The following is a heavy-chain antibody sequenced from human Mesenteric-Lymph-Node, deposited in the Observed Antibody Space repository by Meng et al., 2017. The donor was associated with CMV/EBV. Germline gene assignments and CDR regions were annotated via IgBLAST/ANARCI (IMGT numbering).Heavy chain of an antibody. J-gene: IGHJ6*02. V-gene: IGHV4-34*01. Sequence: GSLRLSCAVYGGSFSGYYWSWIRQPPGKGLEWIGEINHSGSTNYNPSLKSRVTISVDTSKNQFSLKLSSVTAADTAVYYCAKGVVPAAEYYDYGMDVWGQGTTVTVSS. CDR1: GGSFSGYY. CDR3: AKGVVPAAEYYDYGMDV. D-gene: IGHD2-2*01. CDR2: INHSGST.